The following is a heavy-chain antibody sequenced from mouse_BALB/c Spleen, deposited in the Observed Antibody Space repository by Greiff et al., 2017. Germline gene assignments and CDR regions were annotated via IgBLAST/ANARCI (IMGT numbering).Heavy chain of an antibody. CDR3: ARGTTVADY. Sequence: QVQLKQSGAELMKPGASVKISCKATGYTFSSYWIEWVKQRPGHGLEWIGEILPGSGSTNYNEKFKGKATFTADTSSNTAYMQLISLTSEDSAVYYCARGTTVADYWGQGTTLTVSS. D-gene: IGHD1-1*01. V-gene: IGHV1-9*01. CDR1: GYTFSSYW. CDR2: ILPGSGST. J-gene: IGHJ2*01.